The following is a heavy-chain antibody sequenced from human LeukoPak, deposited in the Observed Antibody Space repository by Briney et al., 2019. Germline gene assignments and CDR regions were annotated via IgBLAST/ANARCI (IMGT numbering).Heavy chain of an antibody. CDR1: GGSISSSSYY. CDR2: IYYSGST. V-gene: IGHV4-39*07. Sequence: SETLSLTCTVSGGSISSSSYYWGWIRQPPGKGLKWIGSIYYSGSTNYNPSLKSRVTISVDTSKNQFSLKLSSVTAADTAVYYCRVDTPFFDYWGQGTLVTVSS. J-gene: IGHJ4*02. CDR3: RVDTPFFDY. D-gene: IGHD5-18*01.